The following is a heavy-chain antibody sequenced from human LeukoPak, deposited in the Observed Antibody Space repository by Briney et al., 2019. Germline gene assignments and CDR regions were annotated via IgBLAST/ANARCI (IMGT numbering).Heavy chain of an antibody. CDR3: ARDPFGVVPFDY. CDR2: ISGSSSYI. V-gene: IGHV3-21*01. Sequence: GGSLRLSCAASGFTFSSYSMNWVRQAPGKGLEWVSSISGSSSYIYYADSVKGRFTISRDNAKNSLYLQMNSLRAEDTGVYYCARDPFGVVPFDYWGQGTLVTVSS. D-gene: IGHD3-3*01. CDR1: GFTFSSYS. J-gene: IGHJ4*02.